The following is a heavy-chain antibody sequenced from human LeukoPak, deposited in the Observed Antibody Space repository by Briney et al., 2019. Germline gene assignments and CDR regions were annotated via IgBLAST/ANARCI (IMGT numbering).Heavy chain of an antibody. Sequence: GGSLRLSCAASGFTFSSYWMHWVRQAPGKGLVWVSRINSDGSSTNYADSVKGRFTISRDNAKNTLYLQMNSLRAEDTAVYYCAREGYYYDSSGYSYYFDYWGQGTLVTVPS. CDR2: INSDGSST. CDR3: AREGYYYDSSGYSYYFDY. CDR1: GFTFSSYW. J-gene: IGHJ4*02. D-gene: IGHD3-22*01. V-gene: IGHV3-74*01.